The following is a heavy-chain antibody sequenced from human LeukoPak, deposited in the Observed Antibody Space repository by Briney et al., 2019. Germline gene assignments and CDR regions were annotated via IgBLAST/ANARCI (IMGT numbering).Heavy chain of an antibody. CDR3: ARTYYYGSGNYYPYFDY. V-gene: IGHV4-31*03. CDR2: IYYSGTT. D-gene: IGHD3-10*01. Sequence: PSETLSLTCTVSGGSVSSGAYYWSWIRQHPGTGLEWIGYIYYSGTTYYNPSLKSRVTISVDTSTNQFSLKLSSVTAADTAVYYCARTYYYGSGNYYPYFDYWGLGTPVTVSS. CDR1: GGSVSSGAYY. J-gene: IGHJ4*02.